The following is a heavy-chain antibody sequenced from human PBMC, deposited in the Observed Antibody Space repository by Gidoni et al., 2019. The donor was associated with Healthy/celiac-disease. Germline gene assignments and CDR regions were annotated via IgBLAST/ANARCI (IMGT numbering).Heavy chain of an antibody. J-gene: IGHJ4*02. CDR2: INAGNGNT. CDR1: GYTFTSYA. V-gene: IGHV1-3*01. Sequence: QVQLVQSGAEVKKPGASVKVSCKASGYTFTSYAMHWVRQAPGQRLEWMGWINAGNGNTKYSQKFQGRVTITRDTSASTAYMELSSLRSEDTAVYYCARAEGFGDPPPGYWGQGTLVTVSS. CDR3: ARAEGFGDPPPGY. D-gene: IGHD3-10*01.